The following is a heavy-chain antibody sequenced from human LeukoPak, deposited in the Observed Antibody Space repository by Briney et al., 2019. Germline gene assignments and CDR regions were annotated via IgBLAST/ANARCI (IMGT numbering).Heavy chain of an antibody. CDR1: GGSFSGYY. Sequence: SETLSLTCAVYGGSFSGYYWSLIRQPPGKGLEWTGEINHSGSTNYNPSLKSRVTISVDTSKNQFSLKLSSVTAADTAVYYCARDTVELPDYYYYMDVWGKGTTVTVSS. J-gene: IGHJ6*03. CDR2: INHSGST. D-gene: IGHD4-23*01. CDR3: ARDTVELPDYYYYMDV. V-gene: IGHV4-34*01.